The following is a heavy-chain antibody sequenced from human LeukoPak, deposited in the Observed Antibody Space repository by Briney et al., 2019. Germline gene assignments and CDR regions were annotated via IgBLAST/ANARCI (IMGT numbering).Heavy chain of an antibody. V-gene: IGHV3-73*01. D-gene: IGHD3-3*01. CDR3: TRQGTIFGVVTKNYFDY. Sequence: PGGSLRLPCAASGFTFSGSAMHWVRQASGKGLEWVGRIRSKANSYATAYAASVKGRFTISRDDSKNTAYLQMNSLKAEDTAVYYCTRQGTIFGVVTKNYFDYWGQGTLVTVSS. CDR1: GFTFSGSA. CDR2: IRSKANSYAT. J-gene: IGHJ4*02.